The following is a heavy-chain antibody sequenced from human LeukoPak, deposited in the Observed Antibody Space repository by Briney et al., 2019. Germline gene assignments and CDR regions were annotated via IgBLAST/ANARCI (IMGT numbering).Heavy chain of an antibody. D-gene: IGHD6-6*01. CDR3: ARIDSSSVDY. CDR2: ISYSGRII. CDR1: WFTFSNYY. Sequence: GALRLSCAASWFTFSNYYMSWVRPPPGEGLGWVSYISYSGRIIYYPDSAKGRFTISRDNAKNSLYLQMNSLRAEDTAVYYCARIDSSSVDYWGQGTLVTVSS. J-gene: IGHJ4*02. V-gene: IGHV3-11*01.